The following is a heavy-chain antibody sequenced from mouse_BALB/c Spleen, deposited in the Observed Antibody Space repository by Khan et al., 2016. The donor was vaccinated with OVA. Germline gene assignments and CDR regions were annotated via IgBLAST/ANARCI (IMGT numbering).Heavy chain of an antibody. J-gene: IGHJ4*01. D-gene: IGHD2-3*01. V-gene: IGHV3-2*02. CDR3: ARDGSRYNYAMDY. CDR2: ISSSGST. CDR1: GYSITSDYA. Sequence: EVQLVESGPGLVKPSQSLSLTCTVTGYSITSDYAWNWIRQLPGNKLEWMGYISSSGSTNYNTDLKSRISITRDTSKNKFFLQLNSVTTEDTTTNYCARDGSRYNYAMDYWGQGTSVTVSS.